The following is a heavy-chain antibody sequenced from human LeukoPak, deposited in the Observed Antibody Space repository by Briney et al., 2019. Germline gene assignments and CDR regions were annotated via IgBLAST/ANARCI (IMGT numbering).Heavy chain of an antibody. CDR2: IHPASANT. D-gene: IGHD1-7*01. CDR3: ARDLRPANL. CDR1: GYTFTEHF. V-gene: IGHV1-2*02. Sequence: ASVKVSCKASGYTFTEHFIHWVRQAPGQGLQYMGWIHPASANTVYAQMFHGRVTLTRDTPATTTYMELSGLRSDDTAAYYCARDLRPANLWGQGTLVTVSS. J-gene: IGHJ4*02.